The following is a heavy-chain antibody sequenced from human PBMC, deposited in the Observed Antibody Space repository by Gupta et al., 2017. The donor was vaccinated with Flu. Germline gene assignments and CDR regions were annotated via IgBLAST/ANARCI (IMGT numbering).Heavy chain of an antibody. V-gene: IGHV4-34*01. Sequence: QVQLQQWGAGLLKPSATLSLTCAVYGGSFSAYYWSWIRQPPGKGLEWIGEINHSGSTNYNPSLKSRVTISVDTSKNQFSLKLSSVTAADTAVYYCARHYSSGYRPAGFDYWGQGTLVTVSS. CDR2: INHSGST. D-gene: IGHD6-19*01. CDR1: GGSFSAYY. CDR3: ARHYSSGYRPAGFDY. J-gene: IGHJ4*02.